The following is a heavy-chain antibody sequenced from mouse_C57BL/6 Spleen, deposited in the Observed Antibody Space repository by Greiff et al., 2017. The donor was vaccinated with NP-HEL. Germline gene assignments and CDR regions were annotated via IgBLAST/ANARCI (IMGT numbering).Heavy chain of an antibody. V-gene: IGHV1-55*01. CDR3: ARSYMDYGGGFDY. Sequence: QVQLQQSGAELVKPGASVKMSCKASGYTFTSYWITWVKQRPGQGLEWIGDIYPGSGSTNYNEKFKSKATLTVDTSSSTAYMQLSSLTSEDSAVYYCARSYMDYGGGFDYWGKGTTLTVSS. CDR2: IYPGSGST. CDR1: GYTFTSYW. J-gene: IGHJ2*01. D-gene: IGHD2-4*01.